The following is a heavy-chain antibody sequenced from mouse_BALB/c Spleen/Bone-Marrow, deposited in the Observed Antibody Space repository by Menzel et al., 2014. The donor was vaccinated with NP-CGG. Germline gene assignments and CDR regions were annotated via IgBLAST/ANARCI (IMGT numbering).Heavy chain of an antibody. CDR2: IDPANGNT. V-gene: IGHV14-3*02. CDR3: ARAYYGNYPYAMDY. Sequence: EVQLQQSGAELVKPGASVKLFCTASGFNIKDTYMHWVKQRPEQGLEWIGRIDPANGNTKYDPKFQGKATITSDTSSNTAYLQLSSLTSEDTAVYFCARAYYGNYPYAMDYWGQGTSVTVSS. J-gene: IGHJ4*01. CDR1: GFNIKDTY. D-gene: IGHD2-10*01.